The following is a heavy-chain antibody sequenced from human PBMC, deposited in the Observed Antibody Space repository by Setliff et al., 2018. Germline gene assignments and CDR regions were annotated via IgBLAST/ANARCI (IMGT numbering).Heavy chain of an antibody. CDR3: VRGPGPSVVVAMPFDR. V-gene: IGHV1-18*01. Sequence: ASVKVSCKTSGYNFITFGISWVRQAPGQGLEWMGWISPYNGNTNYAQKFQGRVTMTTDSSTTTVYMEVTSLRSDDTAVYYCVRGPGPSVVVAMPFDRWGQGTQVTVS. J-gene: IGHJ4*02. CDR1: GYNFITFG. D-gene: IGHD5-12*01. CDR2: ISPYNGNT.